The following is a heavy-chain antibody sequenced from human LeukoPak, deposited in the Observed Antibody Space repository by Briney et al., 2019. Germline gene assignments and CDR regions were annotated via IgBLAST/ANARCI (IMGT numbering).Heavy chain of an antibody. V-gene: IGHV3-21*01. CDR1: GFTFSSYS. J-gene: IGHJ4*02. Sequence: MPGGSLRLSCAASGFTFSSYSINWVRQAPGKGLEWVSSISISSSYIYYADSVKGRFTISRDNAKNSLYLQMNSLRAEDTAVYYCARGPQKNGHSSGYPGYFDFWGQGTLVTVSS. D-gene: IGHD3-22*01. CDR3: ARGPQKNGHSSGYPGYFDF. CDR2: ISISSSYI.